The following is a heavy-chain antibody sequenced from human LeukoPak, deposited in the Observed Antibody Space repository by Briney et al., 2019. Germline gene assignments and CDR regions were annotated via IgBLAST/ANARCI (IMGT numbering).Heavy chain of an antibody. Sequence: SETLSLTCAVYGGSFSGYYWSWIRQPPGMGLEWIGEINHSGSTNYNPSLKSRVTISVDTSKNQFPLKLSSVTAADTAVYYRARGSPKRITIFGVVTVLRYYFDYWGQGTLVTVSS. V-gene: IGHV4-34*01. CDR3: ARGSPKRITIFGVVTVLRYYFDY. CDR1: GGSFSGYY. CDR2: INHSGST. D-gene: IGHD3-3*01. J-gene: IGHJ4*02.